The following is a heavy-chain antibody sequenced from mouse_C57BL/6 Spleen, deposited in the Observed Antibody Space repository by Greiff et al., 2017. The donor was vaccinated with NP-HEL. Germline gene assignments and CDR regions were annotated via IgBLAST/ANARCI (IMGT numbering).Heavy chain of an antibody. D-gene: IGHD1-1*01. CDR1: GYTFTSYW. CDR3: ARRYYGSSYAMDY. V-gene: IGHV1-61*01. CDR2: IYPSDSET. Sequence: QVQLQQSGAELVRPGSSVKLSCKASGYTFTSYWMDWVKQRPGQGLEWIGNIYPSDSETHYNQKFKDKATLTVDKSSSTAYMQLSSLTSEDSAVYYCARRYYGSSYAMDYWGQGTSVTVSS. J-gene: IGHJ4*01.